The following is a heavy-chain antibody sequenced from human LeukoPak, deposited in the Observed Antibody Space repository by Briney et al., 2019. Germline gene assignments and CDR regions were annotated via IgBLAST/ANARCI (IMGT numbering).Heavy chain of an antibody. Sequence: SETLSLTCAVYGGSFSGYYWSWIRQPPGKGLEWIGEINHSGSTNYNPSLKSRVTISVDTSKNQFSLKLSSVTAADTAVYYCARGRDIVVVVAAAHPYYFDYWGQGTPVTVSS. CDR3: ARGRDIVVVVAAAHPYYFDY. J-gene: IGHJ4*02. V-gene: IGHV4-34*01. D-gene: IGHD2-15*01. CDR1: GGSFSGYY. CDR2: INHSGST.